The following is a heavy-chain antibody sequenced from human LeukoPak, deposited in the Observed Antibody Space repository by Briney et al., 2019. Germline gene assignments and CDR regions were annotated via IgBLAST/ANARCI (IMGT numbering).Heavy chain of an antibody. CDR3: VRTPPNWGFDY. CDR1: GYTFTTHD. J-gene: IGHJ4*02. D-gene: IGHD7-27*01. CDR2: MSPNSGDT. V-gene: IGHV1-8*01. Sequence: ASVKVSCKASGYTFTTHDINWVRQATGQGLEWLGWMSPNSGDTGYAQKFQGRVTMTSDSSISAAYMELSSLRSEDTAIYYCVRTPPNWGFDYWGQGTLVTVSS.